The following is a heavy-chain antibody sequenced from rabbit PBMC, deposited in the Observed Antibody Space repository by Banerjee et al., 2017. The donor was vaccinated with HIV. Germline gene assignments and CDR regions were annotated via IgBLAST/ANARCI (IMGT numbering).Heavy chain of an antibody. D-gene: IGHD6-1*01. V-gene: IGHV1S39*01. CDR1: GFDFSSYG. J-gene: IGHJ4*01. CDR3: ARGTYVIGAYALNL. CDR2: ITYGGSA. Sequence: QEQLVESGGGLVQPGGSLKLSCKASGFDFSSYGVSWVRQAPGKGLEWIGYITYGGSALYASWAKGRFTISKTSSTTVTLQMTSLTAADTATYFCARGTYVIGAYALNLWGPGTLVTVS.